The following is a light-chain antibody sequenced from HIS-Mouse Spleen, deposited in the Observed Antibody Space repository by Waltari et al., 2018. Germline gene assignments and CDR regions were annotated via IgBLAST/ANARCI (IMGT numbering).Light chain of an antibody. V-gene: IGKV3-11*01. J-gene: IGKJ4*01. CDR1: QSVSTH. Sequence: EIVLTQSPATLSLSPGERAPLYCRASQSVSTHLAWYQQKPGQAPRLLIYDASNRATGIPARFSGSGSGTDFTLTISSLEPEDFAVYYCQQRSNWLTFGGGTKVEIK. CDR3: QQRSNWLT. CDR2: DAS.